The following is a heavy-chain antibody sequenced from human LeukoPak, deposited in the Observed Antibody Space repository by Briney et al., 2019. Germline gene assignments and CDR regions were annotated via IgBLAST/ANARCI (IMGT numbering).Heavy chain of an antibody. Sequence: SETLSLTCAVYGGSFSDYYWNWIRQSPGKGLEWIGEINHSGSTNYNPSLKSRVTISVDTSKNQFSLKLSSVTAADTAVYYCATYKYYYDSRGYGNYWGQGTLVTVSS. CDR2: INHSGST. V-gene: IGHV4-34*01. CDR3: ATYKYYYDSRGYGNY. J-gene: IGHJ4*02. CDR1: GGSFSDYY. D-gene: IGHD3-22*01.